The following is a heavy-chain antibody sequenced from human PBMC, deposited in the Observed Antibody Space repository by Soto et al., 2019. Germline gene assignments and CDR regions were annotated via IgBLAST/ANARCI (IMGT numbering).Heavy chain of an antibody. D-gene: IGHD6-6*01. J-gene: IGHJ6*02. CDR3: ARTARYSSSSYYYYGMDV. Sequence: ASVKVSCKASGYTFTSYAMHWVRQAPGQRLEWMGWINAGNGNTKYSQKFQGRVTITRDTSASTAYMELSSLRSEDTAVYYCARTARYSSSSYYYYGMDVWGQGTTVTVSS. CDR2: INAGNGNT. CDR1: GYTFTSYA. V-gene: IGHV1-3*01.